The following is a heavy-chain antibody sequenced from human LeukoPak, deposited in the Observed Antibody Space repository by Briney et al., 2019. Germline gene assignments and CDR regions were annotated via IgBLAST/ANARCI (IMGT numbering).Heavy chain of an antibody. J-gene: IGHJ4*02. CDR2: IKSKSERGTT. CDR3: TSNLYCSTSSCYTLDN. Sequence: GGSLRLSCAASGFTFSNGWMSWVRQAPGKGLEWVGRIKSKSERGTTDYAETVKGRFTISRDGSTNTVYMHMNSLKIEDTAVYFCTSNLYCSTSSCYTLDNWGQGTLVAVSP. V-gene: IGHV3-15*01. CDR1: GFTFSNGW. D-gene: IGHD2-2*02.